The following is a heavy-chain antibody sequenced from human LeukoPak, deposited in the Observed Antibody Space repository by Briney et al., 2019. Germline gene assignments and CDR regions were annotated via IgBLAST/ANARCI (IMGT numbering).Heavy chain of an antibody. CDR3: ARYKTTVVLGAFDV. D-gene: IGHD4-23*01. Sequence: SETLSLTCTVSGGSISSDFWGWIRQPPGKGLEYIGYIYHSGSTTYNPALKSRLTISLDKSNNQFSLNLSSVTAADTAMYYCARYKTTVVLGAFDVLRQARMVTVSS. CDR1: GGSISSDF. V-gene: IGHV4-59*01. J-gene: IGHJ3*01. CDR2: IYHSGST.